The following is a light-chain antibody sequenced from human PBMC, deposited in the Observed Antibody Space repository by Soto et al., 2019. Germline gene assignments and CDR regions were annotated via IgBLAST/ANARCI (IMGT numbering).Light chain of an antibody. CDR1: QSVGSD. CDR3: QQYDSSPRT. J-gene: IGKJ1*01. CDR2: GAS. V-gene: IGKV3-20*01. Sequence: EMVMTRCPATLSVSPGERATLSCRASQSVGSDLAWYQQKPGQAPRLLIYGASSRATGTPDRFSGSGSGTDFTLTINRLEPEDFAVYYCQQYDSSPRTFGQGTKVDI.